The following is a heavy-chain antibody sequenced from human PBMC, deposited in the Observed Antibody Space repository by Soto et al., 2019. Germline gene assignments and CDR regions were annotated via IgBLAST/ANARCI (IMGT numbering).Heavy chain of an antibody. J-gene: IGHJ5*02. D-gene: IGHD3-10*01. CDR3: AGEYYYGSGTLRWFDP. CDR2: INAGNGNT. CDR1: GYPFTSYA. V-gene: IGHV1-3*01. Sequence: ASVKVSCKASGYPFTSYAMHWVRQAPGQRLEWMGWINAGNGNTKYSQKFQGRVTITRDTSASTAYMELSSLRSEDTAVDYCAGEYYYGSGTLRWFDPWGQGTLVTVSS.